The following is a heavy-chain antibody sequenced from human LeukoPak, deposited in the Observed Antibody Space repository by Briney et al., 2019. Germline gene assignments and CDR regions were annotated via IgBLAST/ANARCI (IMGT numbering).Heavy chain of an antibody. V-gene: IGHV3-33*01. CDR3: AREFDCSSTSCYGYSYGMDV. CDR2: LWYDGSNK. Sequence: GRSLRLSCAASGFTFSSYGMHWVRQAPGKGLEWVAVLWYDGSNKYYADSVKGRFTISRDNSKNMLYLQMNSLRAEDTAVYYCAREFDCSSTSCYGYSYGMDVWGQGTTVTVSS. CDR1: GFTFSSYG. D-gene: IGHD2-2*01. J-gene: IGHJ6*02.